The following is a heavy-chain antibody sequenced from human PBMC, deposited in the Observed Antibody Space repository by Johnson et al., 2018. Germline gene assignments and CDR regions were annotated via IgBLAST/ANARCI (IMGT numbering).Heavy chain of an antibody. J-gene: IGHJ3*01. D-gene: IGHD2-15*01. V-gene: IGHV3-53*02. CDR1: GFSVSSNY. Sequence: EVQLVETGGGLIQPGGSLRLACAASGFSVSSNYMNWVRQAPGKGLEWVSLIYSTGSTDYAESVRGRFTVSRDNSKNTLYLQINSLRAEDTAMYYCWGDSPGWRNDFDLWGQGAMVTVSS. CDR2: IYSTGST. CDR3: WGDSPGWRNDFDL.